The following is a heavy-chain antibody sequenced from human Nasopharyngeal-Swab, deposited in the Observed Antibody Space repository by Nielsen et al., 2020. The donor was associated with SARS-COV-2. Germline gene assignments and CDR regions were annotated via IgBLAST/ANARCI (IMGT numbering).Heavy chain of an antibody. V-gene: IGHV4-59*01. CDR2: IYYSGST. CDR3: ARFSSGWYGFEY. Sequence: WIRQPPGKALEWIGYIYYSGSTNYKPSLKSRVTISVDTSKNQFSLKLSSVTAADTAVYYCARFSSGWYGFEYWGQGTLVTVSS. D-gene: IGHD6-19*01. J-gene: IGHJ4*02.